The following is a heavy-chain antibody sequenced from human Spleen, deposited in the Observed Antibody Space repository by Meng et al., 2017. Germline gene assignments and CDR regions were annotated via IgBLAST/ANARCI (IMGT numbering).Heavy chain of an antibody. J-gene: IGHJ4*02. CDR2: ISYDGNVK. V-gene: IGHV3-33*08. CDR1: GFTFSDHY. Sequence: LSLTCAASGFTFSDHYMNWVRQAPGKGLEWVAVISYDGNVKYYVDSVKGRFTISRDDSKNTLYLQMNSLRAEDTAVYYCARDIVAMVRGVIITYYFDYWGQGTLVTVSS. CDR3: ARDIVAMVRGVIITYYFDY. D-gene: IGHD3-10*01.